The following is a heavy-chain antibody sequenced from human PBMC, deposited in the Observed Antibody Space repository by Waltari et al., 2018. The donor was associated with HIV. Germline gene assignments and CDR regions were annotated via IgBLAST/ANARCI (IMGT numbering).Heavy chain of an antibody. CDR3: ASLREEITH. D-gene: IGHD4-17*01. Sequence: QLQLQESGPGLVKPSETLSLTCTVSGGSISSSSYYWGWIRQPPGQGLEWMGSIYYRERTYYNPALKSRVTISVDTAKNQFSLKLGSVTAADTAVYCWASLREEITHWGQGTLVTVSS. J-gene: IGHJ4*02. V-gene: IGHV4-39*01. CDR2: IYYRERT. CDR1: GGSISSSSYY.